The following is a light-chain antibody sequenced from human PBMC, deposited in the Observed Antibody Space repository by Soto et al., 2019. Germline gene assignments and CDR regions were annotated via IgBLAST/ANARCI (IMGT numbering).Light chain of an antibody. CDR3: CSYAGSYTLL. J-gene: IGLJ2*01. V-gene: IGLV2-11*01. Sequence: QSVLTQPRSVSGSPGQSVTISCTGTSSDVGGSNYVSWYQQHPGKTPKLMIYDVTKRPSGVPDRFSGSKSGNTASLTISGLQAEDEADYYCCSYAGSYTLLFGGGT. CDR2: DVT. CDR1: SSDVGGSNY.